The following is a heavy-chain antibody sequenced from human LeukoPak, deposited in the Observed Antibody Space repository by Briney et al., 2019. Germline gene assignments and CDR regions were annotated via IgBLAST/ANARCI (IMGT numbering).Heavy chain of an antibody. CDR3: ARAPSPASYAMDV. V-gene: IGHV1-8*01. J-gene: IGHJ6*02. CDR2: MYPNSGNR. CDR1: GYTFTSYD. Sequence: ASVKVSCKASGYTFTSYDIHWVRQATGQGLEWMGWMYPNSGNRGYAEKFQGRVTMTRNTSINTAYMEVSGLTSEDTAVYYCARAPSPASYAMDVWGQGTTVTVSS.